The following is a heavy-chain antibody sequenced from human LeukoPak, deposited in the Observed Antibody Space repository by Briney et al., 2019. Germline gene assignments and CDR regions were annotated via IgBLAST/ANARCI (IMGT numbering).Heavy chain of an antibody. Sequence: SETLSLTCTVSGGSMSSSSYYWGWIRQPPGKGLEWIGSIYYSGSTYYNPSLKSRVTISVDTSKNQFSLTHSSVNAADTAVYYCARGIAAAGRDFDNWGQGTLVTVSS. CDR1: GGSMSSSSYY. CDR3: ARGIAAAGRDFDN. V-gene: IGHV4-39*01. CDR2: IYYSGST. D-gene: IGHD6-13*01. J-gene: IGHJ4*02.